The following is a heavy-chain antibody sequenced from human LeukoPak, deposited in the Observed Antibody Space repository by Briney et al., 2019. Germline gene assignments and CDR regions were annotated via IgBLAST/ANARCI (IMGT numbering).Heavy chain of an antibody. Sequence: GGSLRFSCAASGFTFSSYAMSWDRQAPGKGLEWVSAISGSGGSTYYADSVKGRFTISRDNSKNTLYLQMNSLRAEDTAVYYCAKGVTTTPIFDYWGQGTLVTVSS. J-gene: IGHJ4*02. D-gene: IGHD4-17*01. CDR1: GFTFSSYA. CDR2: ISGSGGST. V-gene: IGHV3-23*01. CDR3: AKGVTTTPIFDY.